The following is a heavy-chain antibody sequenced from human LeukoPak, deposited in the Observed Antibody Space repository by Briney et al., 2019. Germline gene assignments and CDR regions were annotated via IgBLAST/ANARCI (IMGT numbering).Heavy chain of an antibody. CDR2: IYYSGST. Sequence: ASETLSLTCTVSGGSISNYYWSWIRQPPGKGLEWIGYIYYSGSTNYNPSLKSRVTISVDTSKNQFSLKLSSVTAADTAVYYCARGVVAAPTNFDYWGQGTLVTVSS. D-gene: IGHD2-15*01. J-gene: IGHJ4*02. V-gene: IGHV4-59*01. CDR3: ARGVVAAPTNFDY. CDR1: GGSISNYY.